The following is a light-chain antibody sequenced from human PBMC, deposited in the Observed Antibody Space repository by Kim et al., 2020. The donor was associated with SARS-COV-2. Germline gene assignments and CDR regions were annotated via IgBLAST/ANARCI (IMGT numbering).Light chain of an antibody. V-gene: IGKV2-30*01. CDR1: QSLVYSDGNTY. Sequence: DVMMTQSPLSLPVTLGQPASISCRSSQSLVYSDGNTYLNWFQQRPGQSPRRLIHRVSNRDSGVPDRFSGSGSGTDFTLKISRVEADDVGVYYCMLGTHRLYTFVQGTKLEI. J-gene: IGKJ2*01. CDR3: MLGTHRLYT. CDR2: RVS.